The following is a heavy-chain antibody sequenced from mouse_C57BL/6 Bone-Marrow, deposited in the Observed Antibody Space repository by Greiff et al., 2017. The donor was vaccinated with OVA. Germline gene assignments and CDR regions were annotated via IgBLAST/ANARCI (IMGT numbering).Heavy chain of an antibody. CDR1: GFNIKDDY. CDR2: IDPENGDT. CDR3: ATDPAWFAY. J-gene: IGHJ3*01. Sequence: VHVKQPGAELVRPGASVKLSCTASGFNIKDDYMHWVKQRPEQGLEWIGWIDPENGDTEYASKFQGKATITADTSSNTAYLQLSSLTSEDTAVYYCATDPAWFAYWGRGTLVTVSA. V-gene: IGHV14-4*01.